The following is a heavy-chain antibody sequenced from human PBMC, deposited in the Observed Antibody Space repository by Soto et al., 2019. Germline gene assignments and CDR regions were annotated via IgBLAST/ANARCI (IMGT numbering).Heavy chain of an antibody. D-gene: IGHD7-27*01. CDR2: IYKSATT. CDR3: ARGRYCLTGRCFPNWFDS. CDR1: GDSISNLDYF. J-gene: IGHJ5*01. V-gene: IGHV4-30-4*01. Sequence: SETLSLTCSVSGDSISNLDYFWAWIRQPPGQALEYIGYIYKSATTYYNPSFESRVAISVDTPKSQFSLNVTSVTAADTAVYFCARGRYCLTGRCFPNWFDSWGQGALVTVSS.